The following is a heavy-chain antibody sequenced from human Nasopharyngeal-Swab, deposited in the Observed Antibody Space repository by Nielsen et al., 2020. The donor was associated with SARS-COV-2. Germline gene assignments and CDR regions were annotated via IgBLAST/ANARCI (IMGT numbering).Heavy chain of an antibody. V-gene: IGHV4-59*01. CDR1: GGSISSYY. J-gene: IGHJ4*02. CDR3: ARASDYGGNYEPFDY. Sequence: LTCTVSGGSISSYYWSWIRQPPGKGLEWIGYIYYSGSTNYNPSLKSRVTISVDTSKNQFSLKLSSVTAADTAVYYCARASDYGGNYEPFDYWGQGTLVTVSS. CDR2: IYYSGST. D-gene: IGHD4-23*01.